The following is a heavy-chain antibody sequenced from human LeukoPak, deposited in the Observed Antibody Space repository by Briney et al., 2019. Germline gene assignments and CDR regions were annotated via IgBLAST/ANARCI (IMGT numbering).Heavy chain of an antibody. CDR1: GFAFSGYA. CDR3: AKVHYTASFPGSFPGRNYFDS. CDR2: IRARGDVT. Sequence: GGSLGLSCTVSGFAFSGYAMSWVRQAPGKGPEWVSSIRARGDVTYSADSVKGRFTISRDNSKRTLFLQMNSLRAEDTAVYYCAKVHYTASFPGSFPGRNYFDSWGQGSLVTVSP. D-gene: IGHD1-26*01. J-gene: IGHJ4*02. V-gene: IGHV3-23*01.